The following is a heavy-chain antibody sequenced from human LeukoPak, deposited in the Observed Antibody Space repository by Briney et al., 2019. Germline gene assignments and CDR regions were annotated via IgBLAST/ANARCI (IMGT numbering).Heavy chain of an antibody. CDR3: ARIISGWYFDY. CDR2: IYYSGNT. J-gene: IGHJ4*02. V-gene: IGHV4-59*11. D-gene: IGHD6-19*01. Sequence: PSETLSLTCIVSGGSISSHYWTWIRQPPGKGLEYIGYIYYSGNTNYNPSLKSRVTISVDRSKNQFSLKLTSVTAEDTAVYYCARIISGWYFDYWGQGTLVTVSS. CDR1: GGSISSHY.